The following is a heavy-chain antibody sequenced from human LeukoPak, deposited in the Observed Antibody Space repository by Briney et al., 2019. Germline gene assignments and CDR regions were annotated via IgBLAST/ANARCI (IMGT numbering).Heavy chain of an antibody. CDR3: ARHSSSWSHYDY. J-gene: IGHJ4*02. V-gene: IGHV1-69*04. CDR2: IIPILGIA. Sequence: ASVKVSCKASGGTFSSYAISWVRQAPGQGLEWMGRIIPILGIANYAQKFQGRVTITADKSTSTAYMELSSLRSEDTAVYYCARHSSSWSHYDYWGQGTLVTVSS. CDR1: GGTFSSYA. D-gene: IGHD6-13*01.